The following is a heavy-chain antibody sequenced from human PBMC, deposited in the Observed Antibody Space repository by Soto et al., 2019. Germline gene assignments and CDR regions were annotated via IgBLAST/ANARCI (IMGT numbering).Heavy chain of an antibody. D-gene: IGHD1-26*01. Sequence: QVQLVQSGAEVKKPGASVKVSCKASGYTFTSYGITSARQAPGQGIEWMGWISAYNGNTNYAQKLQGRVTTTTDTSTSTAYIELRSLRSDDTAVYYCARDLPIVGATKEGYWGQGTLVTVSS. CDR1: GYTFTSYG. J-gene: IGHJ4*02. CDR3: ARDLPIVGATKEGY. V-gene: IGHV1-18*01. CDR2: ISAYNGNT.